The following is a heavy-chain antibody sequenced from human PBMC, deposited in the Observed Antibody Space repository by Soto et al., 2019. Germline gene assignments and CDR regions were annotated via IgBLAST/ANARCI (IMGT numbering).Heavy chain of an antibody. D-gene: IGHD2-21*02. V-gene: IGHV3-21*01. CDR1: GFTFSSYS. Sequence: EVQLVESGGGLVKPGGSLRLSCAASGFTFSSYSMNWVRQAPGKGLEWVSSISSSSSYIYYADPVKGRFTISRDNAKNSLYLQMNSLRAEDTAVYYCARDLARYCGGDCYSQDYWGQGTLVTVSS. J-gene: IGHJ4*02. CDR3: ARDLARYCGGDCYSQDY. CDR2: ISSSSSYI.